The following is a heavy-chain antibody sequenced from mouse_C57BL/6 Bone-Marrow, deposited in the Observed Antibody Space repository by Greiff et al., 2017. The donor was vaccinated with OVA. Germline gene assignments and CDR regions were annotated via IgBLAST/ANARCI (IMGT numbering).Heavy chain of an antibody. Sequence: QVQLKESGPELVKPGASVKLSCKASGYTFTSYDINWVKQRPGQGLEWIGWIYPRDGSTKYNEKFKGKATLTVDTSSSTAYMELHSLTSEDSAVYYCTYYYGSSYFDYWGQGTTLTVSS. J-gene: IGHJ2*01. D-gene: IGHD1-1*01. V-gene: IGHV1-85*01. CDR2: IYPRDGST. CDR3: TYYYGSSYFDY. CDR1: GYTFTSYD.